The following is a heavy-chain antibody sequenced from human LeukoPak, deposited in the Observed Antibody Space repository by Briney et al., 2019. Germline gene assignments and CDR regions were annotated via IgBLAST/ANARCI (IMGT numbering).Heavy chain of an antibody. CDR2: ISGSGGST. CDR3: AKDPAITIFWPFDY. Sequence: SLRLSCAAXXFTFSSYAMSWVRQAPGKGLEWVSAISGSGGSTYYADSVKGRFTISRDNSKNTLYLQMNSLRAEDTAVYYCAKDPAITIFWPFDYWGQGTLVTVSS. V-gene: IGHV3-23*01. D-gene: IGHD3-9*01. J-gene: IGHJ4*02. CDR1: XFTFSSYA.